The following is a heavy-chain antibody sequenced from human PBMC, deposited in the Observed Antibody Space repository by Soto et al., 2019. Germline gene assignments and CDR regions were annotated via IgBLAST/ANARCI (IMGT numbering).Heavy chain of an antibody. Sequence: QVQLVESGGGVVQPGRSLRLSCAASGFTFSSYGMHWVRQAPGKGLEWVAVIWYDGSNKYYADSVKGRFTISRDNSKNTLYLQMNSLRAEDTAVYYCARDTGSGSYYHDYWGQGNLVTVSS. V-gene: IGHV3-33*01. D-gene: IGHD3-10*01. J-gene: IGHJ4*02. CDR2: IWYDGSNK. CDR1: GFTFSSYG. CDR3: ARDTGSGSYYHDY.